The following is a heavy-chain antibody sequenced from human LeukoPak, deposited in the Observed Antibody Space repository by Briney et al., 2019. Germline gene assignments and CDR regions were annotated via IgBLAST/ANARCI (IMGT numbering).Heavy chain of an antibody. V-gene: IGHV5-51*01. CDR1: GYSFTKFW. CDR2: IYPGDSDI. D-gene: IGHD6-13*01. J-gene: IGHJ4*02. Sequence: GESLRISCKGSGYSFTKFWIGWVRQMPGKGLEWMGIIYPGDSDIRYSPSFQGQVTISADKSISTAYLQWSSLKASDTAMYYCARRSATAAAGPDYWGQGTLVTVSS. CDR3: ARRSATAAAGPDY.